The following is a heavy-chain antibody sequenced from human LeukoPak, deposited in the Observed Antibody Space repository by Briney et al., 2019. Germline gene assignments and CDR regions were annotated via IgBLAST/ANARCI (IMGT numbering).Heavy chain of an antibody. CDR1: GFIFSSHG. CDR2: ISPSGDIT. CDR3: AKVGVTTVNLGPFDY. V-gene: IGHV3-23*01. D-gene: IGHD4-17*01. Sequence: GGSLRLSCAASGFIFSSHGMNWVRQAPGKGLEWVSGISPSGDITYYADSVKGRFTISRDNSKDTLYLQLNILRAEDTAVYYCAKVGVTTVNLGPFDYWGQGTLVTVSS. J-gene: IGHJ4*02.